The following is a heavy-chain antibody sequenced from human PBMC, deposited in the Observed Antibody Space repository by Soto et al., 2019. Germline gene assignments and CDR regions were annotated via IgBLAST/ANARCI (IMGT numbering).Heavy chain of an antibody. J-gene: IGHJ3*02. Sequence: QVQLVQSGAEVKKPGASLKVSCKTSGYTFSDYYMHWVRQAPGQGLEWMGWINPDNDGTKYAQKFQGRISMTGDTSITTAYLELSGLRYDDTAIYYCARSVRGHDAFDIWGQGTMVTVSS. V-gene: IGHV1-2*02. D-gene: IGHD3-10*02. CDR2: INPDNDGT. CDR1: GYTFSDYY. CDR3: ARSVRGHDAFDI.